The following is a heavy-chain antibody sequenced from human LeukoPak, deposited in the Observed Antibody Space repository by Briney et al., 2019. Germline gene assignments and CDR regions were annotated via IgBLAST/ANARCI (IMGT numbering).Heavy chain of an antibody. CDR2: ISWNSGSI. Sequence: GGSLRLSCAASGFTFDDYAMHWVRQAPGKGLEWVSGISWNSGSIGYADSVKGRFTISRDNAKNSLYLQMNSLRAEDTALYYCAKEGVPPGLAPSGMGVWGQGTTVTVSS. CDR3: AKEGVPPGLAPSGMGV. D-gene: IGHD6-6*01. V-gene: IGHV3-9*01. CDR1: GFTFDDYA. J-gene: IGHJ6*02.